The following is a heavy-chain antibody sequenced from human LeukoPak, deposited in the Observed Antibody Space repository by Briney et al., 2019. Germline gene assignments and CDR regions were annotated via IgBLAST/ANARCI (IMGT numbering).Heavy chain of an antibody. Sequence: GGSLRLSCAASGFTVSSNYMSWARQAPGKGLEWVSVIYSGGSTYYADSVKGRFTISRDNSKNTLYLQMNSLRAEDTAVYYCASSYDSSGYYTSFDYWGQGTLVTVSS. CDR2: IYSGGST. CDR1: GFTVSSNY. D-gene: IGHD3-22*01. V-gene: IGHV3-66*01. J-gene: IGHJ4*02. CDR3: ASSYDSSGYYTSFDY.